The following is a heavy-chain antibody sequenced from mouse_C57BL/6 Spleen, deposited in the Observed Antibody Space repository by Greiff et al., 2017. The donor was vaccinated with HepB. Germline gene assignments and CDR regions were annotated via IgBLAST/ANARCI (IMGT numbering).Heavy chain of an antibody. D-gene: IGHD1-1*01. J-gene: IGHJ1*03. CDR1: GFTFSDYY. CDR2: INYDGSST. V-gene: IGHV5-16*01. Sequence: EVKVVESEGGLVQPGSSMKLSCTASGFTFSDYYMAWVRQVPEKGLEWVANINYDGSSTYYLGSLKSRFIISRDNAKNILYLQMSSLKSEDTATYYCARRGYGSSYWYFDVWGTGTTVTVAS. CDR3: ARRGYGSSYWYFDV.